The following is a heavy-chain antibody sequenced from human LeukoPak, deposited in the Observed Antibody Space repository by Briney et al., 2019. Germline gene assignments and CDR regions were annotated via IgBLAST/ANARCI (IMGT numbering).Heavy chain of an antibody. CDR2: TYHSGNT. V-gene: IGHV4-59*12. CDR3: ASHRGYSGYDLDY. J-gene: IGHJ4*02. D-gene: IGHD5-12*01. CDR1: GGSISSYY. Sequence: PSETLSLTCTVSGGSISSYYWSWIRQPPGKGLEWIGYTYHSGNTDYNPSLKSRVTISVDRSKNQFSLTLSSVTAADTAMYYCASHRGYSGYDLDYWGQGTLVTVSS.